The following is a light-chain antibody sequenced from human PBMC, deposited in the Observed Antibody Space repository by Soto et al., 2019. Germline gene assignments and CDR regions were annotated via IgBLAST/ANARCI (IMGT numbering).Light chain of an antibody. CDR2: DVT. CDR3: CSYAGSVYV. Sequence: QCVLTQPPSLSGSPGHSITISCTETSSDVGGYTSVSCDQQCPGKAPKLMAYDVTQLPSGVPDRFSGSKSGNAASLTISGLQAEDETDYYCCSYAGSVYVFGTGTKVTVL. J-gene: IGLJ1*01. V-gene: IGLV2-11*01. CDR1: SSDVGGYTS.